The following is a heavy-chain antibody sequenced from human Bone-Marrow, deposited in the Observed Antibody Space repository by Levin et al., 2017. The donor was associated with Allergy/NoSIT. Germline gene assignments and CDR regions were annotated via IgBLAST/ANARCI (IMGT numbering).Heavy chain of an antibody. D-gene: IGHD5-18*01. J-gene: IGHJ4*02. Sequence: PTASVKVSCSVSGFSFEEYNMHWLRQVPGKRLEWVSLITWDSSDTYYADSVKGRFTISRDNSKNSLYLQMNSLRTEDTALYYCARDGDTVMVTLYYFDYWGQGTQVTVSS. CDR3: ARDGDTVMVTLYYFDY. V-gene: IGHV3-43*01. CDR2: ITWDSSDT. CDR1: GFSFEEYN.